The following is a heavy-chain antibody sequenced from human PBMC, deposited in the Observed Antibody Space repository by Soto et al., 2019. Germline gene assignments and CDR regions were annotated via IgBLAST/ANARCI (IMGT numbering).Heavy chain of an antibody. D-gene: IGHD3-10*01. Sequence: QVQLVESGGGVVQPGTSLRLSCAASGFTFSGYGVHWVRQAPGKGLEWVATISYDETATYYSDSVKGRFTISRDNSKNTLFLQMNTLRVDHTAIYYCAREISPPRYNVYNSAMNVWGPGTTVAVS. J-gene: IGHJ6*02. CDR1: GFTFSGYG. CDR2: ISYDETAT. V-gene: IGHV3-30*03. CDR3: AREISPPRYNVYNSAMNV.